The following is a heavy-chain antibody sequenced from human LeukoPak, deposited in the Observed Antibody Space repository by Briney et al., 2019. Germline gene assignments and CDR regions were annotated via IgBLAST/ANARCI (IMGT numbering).Heavy chain of an antibody. CDR3: ARGYTYGSIDY. Sequence: TGGSLSLSCAASGFTFSSFWMHWVRHVPGEGLVWVSRINKDGSSITYADSVKGRFTISRDNAKNTLYLQMNSLRAEDTSVYYCARGYTYGSIDYWGQGTLVTVSS. CDR1: GFTFSSFW. V-gene: IGHV3-74*03. J-gene: IGHJ4*02. CDR2: INKDGSSI. D-gene: IGHD5-18*01.